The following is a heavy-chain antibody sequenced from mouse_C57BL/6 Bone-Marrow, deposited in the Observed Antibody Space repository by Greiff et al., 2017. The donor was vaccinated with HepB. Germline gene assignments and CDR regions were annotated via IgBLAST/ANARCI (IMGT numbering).Heavy chain of an antibody. V-gene: IGHV1-55*01. D-gene: IGHD1-1*01. CDR1: GYTFTSYW. CDR3: ARPYGSSYVSFDY. Sequence: VKLQQPGAELVKPGASVKMSCKASGYTFTSYWITWVKQRPGQGLEWIGDIYPGSGSTNYNEKFKSKATLTVDTSSSTAYMQLSSLTSEDSAVYYCARPYGSSYVSFDYWGQGTTLTVSS. CDR2: IYPGSGST. J-gene: IGHJ2*01.